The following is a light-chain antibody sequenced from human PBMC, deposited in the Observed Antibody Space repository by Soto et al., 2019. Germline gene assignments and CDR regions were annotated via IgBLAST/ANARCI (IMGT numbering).Light chain of an antibody. CDR2: GNS. CDR1: SSNIGAGYD. J-gene: IGLJ2*01. Sequence: QSVLTQPPSVSGAPGQRVTISCTGSSSNIGAGYDVHWYQQLPGTAPKLLMYGNSNRPSGVPDRFSGSNSGTSASLAITKLQADDEADYYCQSYDSIISVVFGGGTKLTVL. V-gene: IGLV1-40*01. CDR3: QSYDSIISVV.